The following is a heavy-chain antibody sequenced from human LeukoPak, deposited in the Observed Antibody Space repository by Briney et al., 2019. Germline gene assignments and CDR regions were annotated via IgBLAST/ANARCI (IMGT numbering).Heavy chain of an antibody. V-gene: IGHV3-30*18. CDR1: GFTFSSYG. CDR2: ISYDGSNK. Sequence: PGGALRLSCAASGFTFSSYGMHWVRQAPRKGLEWVAVISYDGSNKYYADSVKGRFTISRDNSKNTLYLQMNSLRAEDTAVYYCAKMIAAEPFDYWGQGTLVTVSS. CDR3: AKMIAAEPFDY. J-gene: IGHJ4*02. D-gene: IGHD6-13*01.